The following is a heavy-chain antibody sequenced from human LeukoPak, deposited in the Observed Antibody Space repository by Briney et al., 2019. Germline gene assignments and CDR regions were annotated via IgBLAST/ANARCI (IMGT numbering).Heavy chain of an antibody. CDR2: INQDRSQT. CDR1: GFTFSRFW. D-gene: IGHD4-17*01. V-gene: IGHV3-7*01. J-gene: IGHJ3*01. CDR3: AREGHYGNDAFDV. Sequence: GGSLLLSCAVSGFTFSRFWMSWIRQAPGKGLEWVAHINQDRSQTYYVDSVKGRFTISRDNTKNSLFLVMNNLRVEDTAVYYCAREGHYGNDAFDVWDQGTLVTVSS.